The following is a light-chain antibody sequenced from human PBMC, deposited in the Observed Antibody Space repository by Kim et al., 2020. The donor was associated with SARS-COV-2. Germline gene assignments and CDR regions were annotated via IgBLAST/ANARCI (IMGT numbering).Light chain of an antibody. CDR3: QTWDSTSVV. V-gene: IGLV3-1*01. Sequence: SYELTQPPSVSVSPGQTATITCSGDDLGEKYVYWYQQRPGQSPVMVIHENSKRPSGISGRYSGSTSGNTASLIISDSQPTDEAAYYCQTWDSTSVVIGGGTQLT. CDR1: DLGEKY. CDR2: ENS. J-gene: IGLJ2*01.